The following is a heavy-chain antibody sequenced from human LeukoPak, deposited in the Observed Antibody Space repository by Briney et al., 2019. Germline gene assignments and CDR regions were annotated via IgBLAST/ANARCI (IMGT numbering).Heavy chain of an antibody. CDR3: ARARHSSSWYYYYYYMDV. D-gene: IGHD6-13*01. CDR1: GFTFSSYS. Sequence: PGGSLRLSCAASGFTFSSYSMNWVRQAPGKGLEWVSSISSSSSYIYYADSVKGRFTISRDNAKNSLYLQMNSLRAEDTAVYYCARARHSSSWYYYYYYMDVWGKGTTVTISS. J-gene: IGHJ6*03. CDR2: ISSSSSYI. V-gene: IGHV3-21*04.